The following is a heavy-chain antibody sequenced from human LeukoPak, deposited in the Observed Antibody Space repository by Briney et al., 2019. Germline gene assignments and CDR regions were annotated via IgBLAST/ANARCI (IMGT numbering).Heavy chain of an antibody. Sequence: GGALRISFAAPGFNFDDAMHWVREAPGEGLEWVSYISWDSGSIDYGDSVKGRFTISRDNAKKSLYLQMNSLRTEDTALYYCAKDLSRWGSYRSDAFDIWGQGTMVTVSS. J-gene: IGHJ3*02. V-gene: IGHV3-9*01. CDR3: AKDLSRWGSYRSDAFDI. D-gene: IGHD3-16*02. CDR2: ISWDSGSI. CDR1: GFNFDDA.